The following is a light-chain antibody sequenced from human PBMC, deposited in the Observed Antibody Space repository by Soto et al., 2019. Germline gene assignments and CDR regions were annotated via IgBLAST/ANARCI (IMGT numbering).Light chain of an antibody. CDR3: QQYAYWPET. J-gene: IGKJ1*01. CDR2: YSS. CDR1: QSVSSN. Sequence: MTQSPSTLSVSPGERATLSCRASQSVSSNLAWYQQKPGQAPRLLIHYSSTRATDVPARFSGSGSGTNFTLAISSLQSEDFAVYFCQQYAYWPETFGQGTKVDI. V-gene: IGKV3D-15*01.